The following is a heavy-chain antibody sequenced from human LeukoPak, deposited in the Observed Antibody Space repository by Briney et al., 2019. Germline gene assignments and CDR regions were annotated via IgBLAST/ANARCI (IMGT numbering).Heavy chain of an antibody. V-gene: IGHV3-30*02. Sequence: GGSLRLSCAASGFTFSSYAMHWVRQAPGKGLEWVAFIRYDGSNKYYADSVKGRFTISRDNSKNTLYLQMNSLRAEDTAVYYCAKDLEKGWFGELLAFDYWGQGTLVTVSS. J-gene: IGHJ4*02. CDR3: AKDLEKGWFGELLAFDY. D-gene: IGHD3-10*01. CDR2: IRYDGSNK. CDR1: GFTFSSYA.